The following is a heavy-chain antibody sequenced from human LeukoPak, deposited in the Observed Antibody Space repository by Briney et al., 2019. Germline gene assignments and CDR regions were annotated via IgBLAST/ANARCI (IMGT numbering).Heavy chain of an antibody. CDR2: IKQDGSEK. CDR3: ARVNIVGATNYYYYGMDV. D-gene: IGHD1-26*01. Sequence: GGSLRLSCAASGFTFSSYWMSWVRQAPGKGLEWVANIKQDGSEKYYVDSVKGRLTISRDNAKNSLYLQMNSLRAEDTAVYYCARVNIVGATNYYYYGMDVWGQGTTVTVSS. J-gene: IGHJ6*02. V-gene: IGHV3-7*01. CDR1: GFTFSSYW.